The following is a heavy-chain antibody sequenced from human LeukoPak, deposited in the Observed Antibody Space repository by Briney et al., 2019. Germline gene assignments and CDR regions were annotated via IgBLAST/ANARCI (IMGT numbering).Heavy chain of an antibody. D-gene: IGHD3-22*01. Sequence: SGTLSLTCAVSGGSISSSNWWSWVRQPPGKGLKWIGSIYHSGSTYYNPSLKSRVTISVDTSKNQFSLKLSSVTAADTAVYYCASTKDSSGYYSRGAFDIWGQGTMVTVSS. J-gene: IGHJ3*02. CDR2: IYHSGST. V-gene: IGHV4-4*02. CDR3: ASTKDSSGYYSRGAFDI. CDR1: GGSISSSNW.